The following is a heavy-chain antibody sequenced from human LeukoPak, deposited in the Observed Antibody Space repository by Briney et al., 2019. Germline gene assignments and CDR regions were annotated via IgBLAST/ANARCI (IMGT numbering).Heavy chain of an antibody. D-gene: IGHD2-15*01. V-gene: IGHV3-48*03. CDR1: GFTFGSYE. CDR2: ITSSGRTI. J-gene: IGHJ4*02. Sequence: PGGSLRLSCTPSGFTFGSYEMHWVRQAPEKGLEWVSYITSSGRTIYYANSVKGRFTISRDNAKNSLYLQMSSLRAEDTAVYYCVREGAYCSGASCYFDYWGLGTLVTVSS. CDR3: VREGAYCSGASCYFDY.